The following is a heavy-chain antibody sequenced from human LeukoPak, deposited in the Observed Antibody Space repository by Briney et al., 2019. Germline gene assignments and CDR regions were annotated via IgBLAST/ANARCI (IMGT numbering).Heavy chain of an antibody. CDR2: ISGSGGST. D-gene: IGHD3-3*01. CDR1: GFTFSSYA. CDR3: AKIGFGSDSWSGPPL. Sequence: PGGSLILSCAASGFTFSSYAMSWVRQAPGKGLEWVSAISGSGGSTYYADSVKGRFTISRDNSKNTLYLQMNSLRAEDTAIYYCAKIGFGSDSWSGPPLWGQGTLVTVSS. V-gene: IGHV3-23*01. J-gene: IGHJ4*02.